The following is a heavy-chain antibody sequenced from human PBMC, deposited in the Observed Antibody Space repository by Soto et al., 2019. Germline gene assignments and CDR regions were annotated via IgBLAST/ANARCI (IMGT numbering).Heavy chain of an antibody. Sequence: QVQLVESGGGLVKPGGSLRLSCAASGFTFSDYYMTWILQAPGKGLECISYISKSASTIKYAESVKGRFTISRDNAKNSLSLQMNSLRPEDTAVYYCARVGCSGNFCYDGLDVWGQGTAVTVSS. V-gene: IGHV3-11*01. CDR3: ARVGCSGNFCYDGLDV. J-gene: IGHJ6*02. D-gene: IGHD3-22*01. CDR2: ISKSASTI. CDR1: GFTFSDYY.